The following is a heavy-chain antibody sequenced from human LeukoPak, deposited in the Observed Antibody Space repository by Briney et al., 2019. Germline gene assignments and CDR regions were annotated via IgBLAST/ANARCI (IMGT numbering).Heavy chain of an antibody. CDR2: ISFDGSNK. J-gene: IGHJ4*02. V-gene: IGHV3-30*18. CDR1: GLTFRSYG. Sequence: PGGSLRLSCAASGLTFRSYGMHWVRQAPGKGLEWVAVISFDGSNKYYGDAVRGRFTISRDNSKNTLYLQMTSLRAEDTAVYYCAKDQGSGSENYSWGYFDYWGLGTLVTVSS. CDR3: AKDQGSGSENYSWGYFDY. D-gene: IGHD3-10*01.